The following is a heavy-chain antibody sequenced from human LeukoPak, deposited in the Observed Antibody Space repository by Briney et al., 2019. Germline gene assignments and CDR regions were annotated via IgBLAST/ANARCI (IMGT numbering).Heavy chain of an antibody. D-gene: IGHD4-23*01. CDR3: ARDLPYGGSPFDY. Sequence: PGGSLRLSCAASGFTVSSNYMSWVRQAPGKGLEWVSVIYSGGSTYYADSAKGRFTISRDNSKNTLYLQMNSPRAEDTAVYYCARDLPYGGSPFDYWGQGTLVTVSS. CDR1: GFTVSSNY. CDR2: IYSGGST. J-gene: IGHJ4*02. V-gene: IGHV3-66*01.